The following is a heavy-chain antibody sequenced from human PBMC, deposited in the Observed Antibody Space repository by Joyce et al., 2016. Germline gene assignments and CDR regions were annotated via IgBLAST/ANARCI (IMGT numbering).Heavy chain of an antibody. J-gene: IGHJ4*02. Sequence: EVQLVESGGGLIQLGGSLSLSCAASGFTVSNNYMTWVRQAPGKGLEWVSFIYSGGDTYYADSVKGRFTISRDKNTLYLQMNSLRVEDTAVYYCARVPGFHWGQGTLVTVSS. CDR1: GFTVSNNY. CDR2: IYSGGDT. CDR3: ARVPGFH. V-gene: IGHV3-53*01.